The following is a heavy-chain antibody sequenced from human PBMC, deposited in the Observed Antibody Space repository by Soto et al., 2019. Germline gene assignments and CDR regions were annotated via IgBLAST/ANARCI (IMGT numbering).Heavy chain of an antibody. J-gene: IGHJ5*02. V-gene: IGHV4-31*03. CDR2: IYYSGST. CDR3: ARGFGITGTTWVNWFDP. D-gene: IGHD1-7*01. Sequence: TLSLTCTVSGGSISSGGYYWSWIRQHPGKGLEWIGYIYYSGSTYYNPSLKSRVTISVDTSKNQFSLKLSSVTAADTAVYYCARGFGITGTTWVNWFDPWGQGTLVTVSS. CDR1: GGSISSGGYY.